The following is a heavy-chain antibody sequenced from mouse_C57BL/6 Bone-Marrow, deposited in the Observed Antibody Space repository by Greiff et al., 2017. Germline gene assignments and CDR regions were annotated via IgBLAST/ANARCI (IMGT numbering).Heavy chain of an antibody. CDR3: ARGDYDEFAY. Sequence: QVQLQQPGAELVMPGASVKLSCKASGYTFTSYWMHWVKQRPGPGLEWIGEIDPSDSYTNYNQKFKGKSTLTVDKSSSTAYMQLSSLTSEDSAVYYCARGDYDEFAYWGQGTLVTVSA. CDR1: GYTFTSYW. V-gene: IGHV1-69*01. J-gene: IGHJ3*01. D-gene: IGHD2-4*01. CDR2: IDPSDSYT.